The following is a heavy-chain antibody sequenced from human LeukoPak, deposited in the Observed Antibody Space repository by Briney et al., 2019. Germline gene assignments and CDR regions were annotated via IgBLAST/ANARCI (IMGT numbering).Heavy chain of an antibody. J-gene: IGHJ4*02. CDR2: ISAYNGNT. D-gene: IGHD2-8*01. V-gene: IGHV1-18*01. CDR3: ARDHCTNGVCYFDY. Sequence: ASVKVSCKASGYTFTSYGISWVRQAPRQGLEWMGWISAYNGNTNYAQKLQGRVTMTTDTSTSTAYMELRSLRSDDTAVYYCARDHCTNGVCYFDYWGQGTLVTVSS. CDR1: GYTFTSYG.